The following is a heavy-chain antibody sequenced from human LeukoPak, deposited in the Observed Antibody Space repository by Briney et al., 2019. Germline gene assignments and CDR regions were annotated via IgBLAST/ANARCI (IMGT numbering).Heavy chain of an antibody. J-gene: IGHJ4*02. CDR2: ISYDGSNK. D-gene: IGHD3-22*01. Sequence: GGSLRLSCAASGFTLSTYAMSWVRQAPGEGLEWVAVISYDGSNKYYADSVKGRFTISRDNSKNTLYLQMNSLRAEDTAVYYCAKEILYYYDSSGYFDYWGQGTLVTVSS. V-gene: IGHV3-30*18. CDR1: GFTLSTYA. CDR3: AKEILYYYDSSGYFDY.